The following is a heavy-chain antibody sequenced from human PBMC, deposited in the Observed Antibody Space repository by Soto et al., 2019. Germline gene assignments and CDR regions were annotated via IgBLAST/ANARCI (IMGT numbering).Heavy chain of an antibody. CDR2: IRVYNGRT. Sequence: QFQLVQSGAEVKKPGASVKVSCKASGYTFSNNGFTWVRQAPGQGLEWLGCIRVYNGRTDYTQKIQGRLTMTTDTSTSTAYMELKNLGSDDTAVYYCAITSSTSNFEGWGQGTLVTVSS. J-gene: IGHJ4*02. D-gene: IGHD1-1*01. CDR1: GYTFSNNG. CDR3: AITSSTSNFEG. V-gene: IGHV1-18*01.